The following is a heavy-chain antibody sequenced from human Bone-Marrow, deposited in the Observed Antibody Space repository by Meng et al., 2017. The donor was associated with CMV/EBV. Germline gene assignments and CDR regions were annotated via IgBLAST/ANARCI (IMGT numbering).Heavy chain of an antibody. CDR1: GGSLSRSDYY. V-gene: IGHV4-39*07. Sequence: SETLSLTCTVSGGSLSRSDYYWGWIRQPPGKGLEWIGSSYYSGSTYSNPALKSRVAISVDTSKNQFSLKLSSVTAADTAVYYCARVGYCTNGLCLYPSFFDYWGQGTLVTVSS. J-gene: IGHJ4*02. CDR2: SYYSGST. CDR3: ARVGYCTNGLCLYPSFFDY. D-gene: IGHD2-8*01.